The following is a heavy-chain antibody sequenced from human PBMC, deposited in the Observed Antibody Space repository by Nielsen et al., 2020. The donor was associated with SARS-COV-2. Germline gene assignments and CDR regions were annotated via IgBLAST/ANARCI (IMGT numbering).Heavy chain of an antibody. CDR2: IYYSGST. Sequence: SETLSLTCTVYGGSISSYYWSWIRQPPGKGLEWIGYIYYSGSTYYNPSLKSRVTISVDTSKNQFSLKLSSVTAADTAVYYCARARNYYGSGSLFLVWGQGTLVTVSS. CDR3: ARARNYYGSGSLFLV. CDR1: GGSISSYY. V-gene: IGHV4-59*08. J-gene: IGHJ4*02. D-gene: IGHD3-10*01.